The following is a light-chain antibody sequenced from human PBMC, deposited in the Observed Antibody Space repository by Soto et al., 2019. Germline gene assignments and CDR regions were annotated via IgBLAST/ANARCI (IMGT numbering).Light chain of an antibody. Sequence: QSALTQPASVSGSPGQSITISCSGTSSDIGSYDHVAWYQQFPGKSPKLIIYAVSDRPSGVSDRFSGSKPGISASLTISGLQTEDEADYYCISYTDRQPYLFGTGTKVTVL. V-gene: IGLV2-14*03. CDR3: ISYTDRQPYL. CDR1: SSDIGSYDH. J-gene: IGLJ1*01. CDR2: AVS.